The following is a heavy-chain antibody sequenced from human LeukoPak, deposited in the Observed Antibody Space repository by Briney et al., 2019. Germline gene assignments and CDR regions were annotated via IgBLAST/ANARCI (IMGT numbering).Heavy chain of an antibody. CDR3: ARPNITSYYDSRGYDAFDV. CDR2: IYPGDSDT. V-gene: IGHV5-51*01. Sequence: GESLKISCKGSGYSFTSYWIGWVRQMPGKGLEWMGIIYPGDSDTRYSPSFQGQVTMSADKSVRTAYLQWSSLKASDTAMYYCARPNITSYYDSRGYDAFDVWGQGTMVTVSS. CDR1: GYSFTSYW. J-gene: IGHJ3*01. D-gene: IGHD3-22*01.